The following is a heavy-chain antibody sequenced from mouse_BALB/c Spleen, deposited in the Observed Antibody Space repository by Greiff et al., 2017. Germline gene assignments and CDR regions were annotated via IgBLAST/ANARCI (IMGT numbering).Heavy chain of an antibody. CDR3: ARGDYDEGFAY. Sequence: VQLKESGGGLVKPGGSLKLSCAASGFTFSSYAMSWVRQSPEKRLEWVAEISSGGSYTYYPDTVTGRFTISRDNAKNTLYLEMSSLRSEDTAMYYCARGDYDEGFAYWGQGTLVTVSA. CDR2: ISSGGSYT. J-gene: IGHJ3*01. V-gene: IGHV5-9-4*01. D-gene: IGHD2-4*01. CDR1: GFTFSSYA.